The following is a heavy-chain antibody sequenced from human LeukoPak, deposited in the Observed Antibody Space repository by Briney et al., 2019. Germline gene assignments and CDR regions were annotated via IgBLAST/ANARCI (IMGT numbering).Heavy chain of an antibody. V-gene: IGHV3-30*04. D-gene: IGHD4-17*01. CDR1: GFTFSSYA. Sequence: GGSLRLSCAASGFTFSSYAMHWVRQAPGKGLEWVAVISYDGSNKYYADSVKGRFTISRDNSKNTLYLQMNSLRAEDTAVYYCASYTTVTSFDYWGQGTLVTVPS. CDR3: ASYTTVTSFDY. J-gene: IGHJ4*02. CDR2: ISYDGSNK.